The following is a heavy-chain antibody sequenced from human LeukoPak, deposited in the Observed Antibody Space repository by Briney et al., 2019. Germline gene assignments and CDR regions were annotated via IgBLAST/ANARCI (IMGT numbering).Heavy chain of an antibody. V-gene: IGHV1-8*01. CDR2: MNPNSGNT. Sequence: ASVKVSWKASGYTFTSYDIIWVRQTAGQGLEWLAWMNPNSGNTGYAQKFQGRVTMTRNTSITTAYMDLSSLRSDDTAVYYCARAPPGYDILTGDYAAFPFDDWGQGTLVTVSS. J-gene: IGHJ4*02. CDR1: GYTFTSYD. CDR3: ARAPPGYDILTGDYAAFPFDD. D-gene: IGHD3-9*01.